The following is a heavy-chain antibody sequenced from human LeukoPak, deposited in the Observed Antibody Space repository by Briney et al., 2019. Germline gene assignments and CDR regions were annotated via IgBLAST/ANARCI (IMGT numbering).Heavy chain of an antibody. V-gene: IGHV1-69*13. CDR1: GGTFSRYA. CDR3: ATSRIAVAGTGLDY. J-gene: IGHJ4*02. Sequence: SVKVSCKASGGTFSRYAISWVRRAPGQGLEWTGGILPIIGTANYAQKFQGRVTITADESTSTAYMELSSLRSEDTAVYYCATSRIAVAGTGLDYWGQGTLVTVSS. D-gene: IGHD6-19*01. CDR2: ILPIIGTA.